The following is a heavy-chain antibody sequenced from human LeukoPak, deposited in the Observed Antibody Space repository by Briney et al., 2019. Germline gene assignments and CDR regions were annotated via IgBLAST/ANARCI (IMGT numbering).Heavy chain of an antibody. CDR1: GFAFSSYS. Sequence: GGSLRLSCAASGFAFSSYSMNWVRQAPGKGLEWVSFISSSSSTLYYADSVKGRFTISRDDAKNTLYLQMNSLRAEDTAVYYCARRFGYSIDYWGQGTLVTVSS. V-gene: IGHV3-48*04. CDR2: ISSSSSTL. J-gene: IGHJ4*02. D-gene: IGHD5-12*01. CDR3: ARRFGYSIDY.